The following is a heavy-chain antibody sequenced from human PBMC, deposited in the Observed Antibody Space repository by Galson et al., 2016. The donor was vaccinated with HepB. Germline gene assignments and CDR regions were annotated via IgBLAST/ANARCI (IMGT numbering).Heavy chain of an antibody. J-gene: IGHJ4*02. V-gene: IGHV2-5*02. CDR3: DHGSGWLFDH. CDR2: IYWDDHK. D-gene: IGHD6-19*01. CDR1: GFSLSTGAVG. Sequence: PALVQPTQTLTLTCTFSGFSLSTGAVGVGWIRQAPGKAPEWLAFIYWDDHKYYNSSLKSRLTIAKDASKNQVVLTMTNMDPVDTGTYYCDHGSGWLFDHWGQGTLVTVSS.